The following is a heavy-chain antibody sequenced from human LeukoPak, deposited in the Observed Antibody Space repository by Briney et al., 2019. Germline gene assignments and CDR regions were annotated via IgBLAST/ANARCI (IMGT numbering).Heavy chain of an antibody. J-gene: IGHJ4*02. V-gene: IGHV3-23*01. Sequence: GGSLRLSCAASGFTFSSYGMSWVRQAPGKGLEWVSAISGSGGSTYYADSVKGRFTISRDNSKNTLYLQMNSLRAEDTAVYYCANGYSGYAYYFDYWGQGTLVTVSS. CDR3: ANGYSGYAYYFDY. CDR2: ISGSGGST. CDR1: GFTFSSYG. D-gene: IGHD5-12*01.